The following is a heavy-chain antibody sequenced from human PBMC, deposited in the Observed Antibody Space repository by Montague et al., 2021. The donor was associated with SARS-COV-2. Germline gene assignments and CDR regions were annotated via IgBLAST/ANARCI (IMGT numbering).Heavy chain of an antibody. J-gene: IGHJ6*02. CDR1: GGSFSGYY. CDR2: INHSGSI. CDR3: ARVRGAAIYFGEVGSYGMVV. D-gene: IGHD3-10*01. Sequence: SETLSLTCAVHGGSFSGYYWSWIRQPPGKGPEWIGEINHSGSINYNPSLKSRVSISVDTSKNQYSLKLSSVTAADTAVYYCARVRGAAIYFGEVGSYGMVVWGQGTTVTVSS. V-gene: IGHV4-34*01.